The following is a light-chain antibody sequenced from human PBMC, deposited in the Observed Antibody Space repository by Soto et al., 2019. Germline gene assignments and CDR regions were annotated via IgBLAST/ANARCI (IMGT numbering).Light chain of an antibody. CDR2: GAS. V-gene: IGKV3-20*01. CDR3: HQYDNAPQT. J-gene: IGKJ2*01. CDR1: QTLRRTY. Sequence: EIVLMQSPGTLSLSPGERATLSCRASQTLRRTYIAWYQQKPGQAPRVLIYGASKRATSIPYRFSGSGSGTDFSLTISRLEPEDFAVYYCHQYDNAPQTYGQGTKVEIK.